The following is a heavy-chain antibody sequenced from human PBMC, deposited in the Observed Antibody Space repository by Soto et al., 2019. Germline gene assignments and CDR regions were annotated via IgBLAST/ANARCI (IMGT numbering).Heavy chain of an antibody. CDR2: ISGSGGST. V-gene: IGHV3-23*01. CDR3: AKPNSIAARLSVYFQH. D-gene: IGHD6-6*01. Sequence: EVQLLESGGGLVQPGGSLRLSCAASGFTFSSYAMSWVRQAPGKGLEWVSAISGSGGSTYYADSVKGRFTISRDNSKNTLYLQMNSLRAEDTAVYYCAKPNSIAARLSVYFQHWGQGTLVTVSS. J-gene: IGHJ1*01. CDR1: GFTFSSYA.